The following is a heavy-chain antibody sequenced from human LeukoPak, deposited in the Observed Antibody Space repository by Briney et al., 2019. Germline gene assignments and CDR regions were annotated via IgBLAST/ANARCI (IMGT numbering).Heavy chain of an antibody. CDR1: GGSINRAY. D-gene: IGHD5-18*01. J-gene: IGHJ5*02. Sequence: PSDTLSLTCSVSGGSINRAYWSCVRQHPGKALEWIVHILYSGSTFYNPSLKSPLTISLDTSKNQFSLKLTSATAPYTALYYCASGYGSGWFDRWGQGTLVSVSS. V-gene: IGHV4-30-4*02. CDR2: ILYSGST. CDR3: ASGYGSGWFDR.